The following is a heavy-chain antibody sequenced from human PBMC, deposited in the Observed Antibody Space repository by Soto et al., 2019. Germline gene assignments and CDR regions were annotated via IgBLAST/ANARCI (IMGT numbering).Heavy chain of an antibody. V-gene: IGHV3-30*18. CDR2: ISYGGSYK. CDR1: RFTFSAYG. D-gene: IGHD1-20*01. J-gene: IGHJ4*02. CDR3: AKAEDNWNDFDY. Sequence: QVQLVESGGGVVQPGRSLRLSCAASRFTFSAYGMHWVRQAPGKGLEWVAVISYGGSYKYYADSVKGRFTISRDNSKHTLYLQMNSLRAEDTAVYYWAKAEDNWNDFDYWGQGTLVTVSS.